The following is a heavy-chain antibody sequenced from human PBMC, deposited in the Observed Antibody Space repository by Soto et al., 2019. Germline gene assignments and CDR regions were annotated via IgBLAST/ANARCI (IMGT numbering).Heavy chain of an antibody. D-gene: IGHD2-15*01. CDR3: ARDIGDCSGGSCSSWFDP. CDR2: IYYSGST. V-gene: IGHV4-59*01. J-gene: IGHJ5*02. CDR1: GGSISSYY. Sequence: SETLSLTCTVSGGSISSYYWSWIRQPPGKGLEWIGYIYYSGSTNYNPSLKSRVTISVDTSKNQFSLKLSSVTAADTAVYYCARDIGDCSGGSCSSWFDPWGQGTLVTVSS.